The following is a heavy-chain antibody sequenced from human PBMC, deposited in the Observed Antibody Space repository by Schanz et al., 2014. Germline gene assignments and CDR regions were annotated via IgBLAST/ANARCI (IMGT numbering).Heavy chain of an antibody. Sequence: EVRLVESGGGLVEPGGSLRLSCSGSGFTFSEVYMSWVRQAPGKGLEWVSLIYSGGDTNYAGSVKGRFTISRDGSKNTLYLQMNSLRAEDTAVYYCARKTDSSGTGDYWGQGTLVTVSS. CDR3: ARKTDSSGTGDY. J-gene: IGHJ4*02. CDR2: IYSGGDT. D-gene: IGHD6-19*01. V-gene: IGHV3-66*01. CDR1: GFTFSEVY.